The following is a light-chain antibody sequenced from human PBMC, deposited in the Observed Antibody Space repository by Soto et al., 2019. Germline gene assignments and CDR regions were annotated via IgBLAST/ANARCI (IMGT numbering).Light chain of an antibody. CDR1: QTVDTY. CDR2: DTS. J-gene: IGKJ3*01. CDR3: QQRRNWVS. Sequence: LTQSPAIVSLSPGERATLSCTASQTVDTYIAWYQQRPGQPPRLLIHDTSHRASGVPARFRGSSSGTDFTLTITSLEPEDFAVYFCQQRRNWVSFGPGTRV. V-gene: IGKV3-11*01.